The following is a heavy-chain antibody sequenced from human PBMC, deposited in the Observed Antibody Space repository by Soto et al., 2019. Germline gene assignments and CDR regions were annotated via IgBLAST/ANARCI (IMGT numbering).Heavy chain of an antibody. V-gene: IGHV3-74*01. CDR1: GFTFSSYW. D-gene: IGHD6-13*01. J-gene: IGHJ6*03. Sequence: RGGSLRLSCAASGFTFSSYWMHWVRQAPGKGLVWVSRINSDGSSTSYADSVKGRFTISRDNAKNTLSLQMNTLRAEDTAVYYCAKGSSWDSYYMDVWGKGTTVTVSS. CDR2: INSDGSST. CDR3: AKGSSWDSYYMDV.